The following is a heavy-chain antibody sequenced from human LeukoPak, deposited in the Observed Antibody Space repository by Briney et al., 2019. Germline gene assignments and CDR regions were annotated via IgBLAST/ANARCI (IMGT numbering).Heavy chain of an antibody. CDR3: AGRGDTPMIGDH. J-gene: IGHJ4*02. V-gene: IGHV3-48*01. D-gene: IGHD5-18*01. CDR1: GFTFSSYG. Sequence: PGGSLRLSCAASGFTFSSYGMNWVRQAPGKGLEWLSYLSNTGNIHYAQSVKGRFTISRDNAKNSLYLQMDGLRAEDTAVYYCAGRGDTPMIGDHWGQGILVTVAS. CDR2: LSNTGNI.